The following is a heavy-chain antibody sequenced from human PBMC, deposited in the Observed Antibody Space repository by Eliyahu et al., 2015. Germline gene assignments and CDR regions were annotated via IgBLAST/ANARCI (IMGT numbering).Heavy chain of an antibody. D-gene: IGHD1-26*01. V-gene: IGHV1-69*01. Sequence: QVQLVQSGAEVKKPGSSVXVSCKASGGTXSSCVXSWVRQAPGQGLEWMGGIIPIFGSATYAQKFQGRLTITADGSTSTDYMELSSLRSDDTAVYYCARENYSGTYGRGAFDSWGPGTMVTVSS. J-gene: IGHJ3*01. CDR2: IIPIFGSA. CDR3: ARENYSGTYGRGAFDS. CDR1: GGTXSSCV.